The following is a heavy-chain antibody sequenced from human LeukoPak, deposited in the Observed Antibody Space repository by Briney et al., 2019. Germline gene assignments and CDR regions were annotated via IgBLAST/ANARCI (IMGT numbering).Heavy chain of an antibody. CDR2: ISGSGDNT. Sequence: GGSLRLSSAASGFTFSSYAMSWVRQAPEKGLEWVSGISGSGDNTYYADSVKGRFTISRDNSKNTLYVQVNSLGTEDTAAYYCAKGSYYDSSGSFYFDYWGQGTLVTVSS. CDR1: GFTFSSYA. V-gene: IGHV3-23*01. CDR3: AKGSYYDSSGSFYFDY. D-gene: IGHD3-22*01. J-gene: IGHJ4*02.